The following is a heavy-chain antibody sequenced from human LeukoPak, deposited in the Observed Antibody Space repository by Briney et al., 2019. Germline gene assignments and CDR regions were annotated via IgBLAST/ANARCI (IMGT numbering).Heavy chain of an antibody. J-gene: IGHJ4*02. CDR3: ARFLMVRGSDYFDY. D-gene: IGHD3-10*01. CDR2: INPNSGGT. V-gene: IGHV1-2*02. Sequence: GASVKVSCKASGYTFTGYYMHWVRQAPGQGLEWMGWINPNSGGTNYAQKFQGRVTMTRDTSISTAYMELSRLRSDDTAVYYCARFLMVRGSDYFDYWGQGTLVTVSS. CDR1: GYTFTGYY.